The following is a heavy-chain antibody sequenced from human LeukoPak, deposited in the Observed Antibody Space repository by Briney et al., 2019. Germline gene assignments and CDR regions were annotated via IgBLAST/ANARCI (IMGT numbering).Heavy chain of an antibody. D-gene: IGHD5-24*01. CDR2: ISYDGSNK. CDR3: AKDRA. Sequence: GGSLRLSCAASGFTFSSYGMHWVRQAPGKGLEWVAVISYDGSNKYYADSVKGRFTISRDNSKNTLYLQMNSLRAEDTAACYCAKDRAWGQGTLVTVSS. V-gene: IGHV3-30*18. J-gene: IGHJ5*02. CDR1: GFTFSSYG.